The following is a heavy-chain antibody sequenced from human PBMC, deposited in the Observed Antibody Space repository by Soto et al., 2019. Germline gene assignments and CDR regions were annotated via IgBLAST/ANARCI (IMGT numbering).Heavy chain of an antibody. CDR1: GFTFTSYA. Sequence: GGSLRLSCAASGFTFTSYAMHWVRQAPGKGLEWVAAISYHGRDEYYADSVKGRFSISGDNSKNTLNLQMNSLRAEDTAVYYCARGRFSTTLYAGFDPWGQGTLVTVPQ. V-gene: IGHV3-30*04. CDR2: ISYHGRDE. CDR3: ARGRFSTTLYAGFDP. D-gene: IGHD2-2*01. J-gene: IGHJ5*02.